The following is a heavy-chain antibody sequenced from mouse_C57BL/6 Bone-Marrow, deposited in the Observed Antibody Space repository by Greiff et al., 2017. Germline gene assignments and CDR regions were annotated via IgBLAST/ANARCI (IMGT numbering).Heavy chain of an antibody. CDR3: ARYLITTVPYYYAMDY. D-gene: IGHD1-1*01. Sequence: EVKLVESGGGLVQPGGSLSLSCAASGFTFTDYYMSWVRQPPGKALEWLGFIRNKANGYTTEYSASVKGRFIISRDNSQSILYLQMNALRAEDSATYYCARYLITTVPYYYAMDYWGQGTSGTVSS. CDR1: GFTFTDYY. V-gene: IGHV7-3*01. CDR2: IRNKANGYTT. J-gene: IGHJ4*01.